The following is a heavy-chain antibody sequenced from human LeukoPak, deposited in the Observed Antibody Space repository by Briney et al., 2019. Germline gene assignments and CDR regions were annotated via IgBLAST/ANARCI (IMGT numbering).Heavy chain of an antibody. CDR1: GYTFTGYY. V-gene: IGHV1-2*02. CDR2: INPNSGGT. D-gene: IGHD2-15*01. J-gene: IGHJ5*02. Sequence: APVKVSCKASGYTFTGYYMHWVRQAPGQGLEWMGWINPNSGGTNYAQKFQGRVTMTRDTSISTAYMELSRLRSDDTAVYYCARVATRILLRTFDPWGQGTLVTVSS. CDR3: ARVATRILLRTFDP.